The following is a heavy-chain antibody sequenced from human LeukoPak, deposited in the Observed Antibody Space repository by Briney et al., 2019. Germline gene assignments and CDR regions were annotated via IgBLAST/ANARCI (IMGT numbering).Heavy chain of an antibody. V-gene: IGHV3-23*01. J-gene: IGHJ4*02. CDR1: GFTFSSYA. CDR2: ISGSGDNT. Sequence: GGSLRLSCAASGFTFSSYAMSWVRQAPGKGLEWVSAISGSGDNTYYADSVKGRFTISRDNSKNTLHLQMNSLRAEDTAVYYCARGLESLLFDYWGQGTLVTVSS. D-gene: IGHD5-24*01. CDR3: ARGLESLLFDY.